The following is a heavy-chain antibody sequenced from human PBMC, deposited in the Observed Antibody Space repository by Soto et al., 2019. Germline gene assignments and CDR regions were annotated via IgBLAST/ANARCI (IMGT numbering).Heavy chain of an antibody. CDR2: IWYDGSNK. J-gene: IGHJ4*02. CDR1: GFTFSTYG. CDR3: GRDGALGDTAVVDS. Sequence: QVQLVESGGGVVQPGKSLRLSCAASGFTFSTYGMHWVRQAPGKGLEWVAVIWYDGSNKYHGDSLKGRFTISRDNSKNTLYLQINNLRAEDTAVYYCGRDGALGDTAVVDSWGQATMVTVSS. V-gene: IGHV3-33*01. D-gene: IGHD3-16*01.